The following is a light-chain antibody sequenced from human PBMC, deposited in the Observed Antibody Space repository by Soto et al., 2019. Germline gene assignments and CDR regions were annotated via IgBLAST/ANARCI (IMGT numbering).Light chain of an antibody. V-gene: IGLV2-8*01. Sequence: QSALTQPPSASGSPGQSVTLSCTGTSSDVGGYNYVSWYQQHPGKAPKLIIYEVSKRPSGVPDRISGSKSGNTASLTVSGLQAEDEADYFCSSYAGSNNYVFGSGTKLTVL. CDR3: SSYAGSNNYV. CDR2: EVS. CDR1: SSDVGGYNY. J-gene: IGLJ1*01.